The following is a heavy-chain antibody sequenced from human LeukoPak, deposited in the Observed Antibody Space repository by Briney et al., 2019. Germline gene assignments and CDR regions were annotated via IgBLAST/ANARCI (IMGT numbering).Heavy chain of an antibody. CDR2: IDYSGST. CDR3: ARDSYGTDAFDI. Sequence: SETLSLTCTVSGDSSYNNIYYWGWIRQPPGKGLEWIGTIDYSGSTYYSPSLKSRATISIDTSKNQFSLKLRSLTAADTAVYYCARDSYGTDAFDIWGQGTMVTVSS. D-gene: IGHD3-10*01. J-gene: IGHJ3*02. V-gene: IGHV4-39*07. CDR1: GDSSYNNIYY.